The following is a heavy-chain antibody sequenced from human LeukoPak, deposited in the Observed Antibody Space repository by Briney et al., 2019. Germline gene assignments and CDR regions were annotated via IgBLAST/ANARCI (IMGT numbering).Heavy chain of an antibody. Sequence: GGSLRLSCAASGFTFSSYAMHWVRQAPGKGLEWVAVISYDGSNKYYADSVKGRFTISRDNSKNTLYLQMNSLRAEDTAVYYCARGSGVRGSYFSFEYWGQGTPVTVSS. CDR1: GFTFSSYA. V-gene: IGHV3-30-3*01. J-gene: IGHJ4*02. CDR2: ISYDGSNK. CDR3: ARGSGVRGSYFSFEY. D-gene: IGHD1-26*01.